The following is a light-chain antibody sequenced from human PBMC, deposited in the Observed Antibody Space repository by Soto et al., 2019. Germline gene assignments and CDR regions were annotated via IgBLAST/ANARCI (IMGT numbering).Light chain of an antibody. Sequence: QSVLTQPRSVSGSPGQSVTISCTGTSSDVGGYNYVSWYQQHPDKAPKLMIYDVSKRPSGVPDRFSGSKSGNTASLTISGLQAEDEADYYCCSYTSSSTPWVFGGGTKVTVL. CDR3: CSYTSSSTPWV. J-gene: IGLJ3*02. V-gene: IGLV2-11*01. CDR2: DVS. CDR1: SSDVGGYNY.